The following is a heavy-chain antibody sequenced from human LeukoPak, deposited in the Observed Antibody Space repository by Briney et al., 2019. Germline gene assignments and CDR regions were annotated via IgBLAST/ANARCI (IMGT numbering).Heavy chain of an antibody. CDR3: ASPHYDILTGLLN. CDR1: GFTVSSNY. D-gene: IGHD3-9*01. V-gene: IGHV3-53*01. CDR2: IYSGGST. Sequence: GGSLRLSCAASGFTVSSNYMSWVRQAPGKGLEWVSVIYSGGSTYYADSVKGRFTTSRDNSKNTLYLQMNSLRAEDTAVYYCASPHYDILTGLLNWGQGTLVTVSS. J-gene: IGHJ4*02.